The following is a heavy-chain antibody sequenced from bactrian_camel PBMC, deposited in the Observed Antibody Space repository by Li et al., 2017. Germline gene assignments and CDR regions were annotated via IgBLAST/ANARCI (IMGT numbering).Heavy chain of an antibody. CDR3: AADPTGYCTSGRLRSPPY. Sequence: HVQLVESGGGSVQAGGSLRLSCAASGYTSSSVCMGWFRQAPGKEREGIAAIESTGSTSYVDSVKGRFTISTDNAKNTVYLQMNTLKPEDTAMYYCAADPTGYCTSGRLRSPPYWGQGTQVTVS. CDR2: IESTGST. V-gene: IGHV3S53*01. D-gene: IGHD2*01. CDR1: GYTSSSVC. J-gene: IGHJ4*01.